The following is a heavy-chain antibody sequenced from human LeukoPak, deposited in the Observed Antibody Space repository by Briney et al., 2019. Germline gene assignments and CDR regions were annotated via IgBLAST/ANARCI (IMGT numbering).Heavy chain of an antibody. D-gene: IGHD6-13*01. CDR1: GFTFSSYA. V-gene: IGHV3-30-3*01. CDR3: ARERIASAGTLGSYFDY. Sequence: GGSLRLSCAASGFTFSSYAKHWVRQAPGKGLEWVAVISYDGSNKYYADSVKGRFTISRDNSKNTLYLQMNSLRAEDTAVYYCARERIASAGTLGSYFDYWGQGTLVTVSS. J-gene: IGHJ4*02. CDR2: ISYDGSNK.